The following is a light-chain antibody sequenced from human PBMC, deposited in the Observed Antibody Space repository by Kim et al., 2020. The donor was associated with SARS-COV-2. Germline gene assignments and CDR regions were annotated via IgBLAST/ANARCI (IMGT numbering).Light chain of an antibody. CDR2: DAS. CDR3: QQYDSYSPT. Sequence: DIQMTQSPSTLSASVGDRVTITCRASQSISNWLAWYQQKPGNAPNLLIYDASSLESGVPSRFSGSGSGTEFTLTISSLQPDDFATYYCQQYDSYSPTVGQGTKVEIK. J-gene: IGKJ1*01. V-gene: IGKV1-5*01. CDR1: QSISNW.